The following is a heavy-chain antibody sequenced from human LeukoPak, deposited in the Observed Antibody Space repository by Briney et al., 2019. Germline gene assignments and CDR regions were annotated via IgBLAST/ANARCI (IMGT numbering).Heavy chain of an antibody. Sequence: ATVKVSCKASGYTFTSYYIHWVRQAPGRGLEWMGVINPSGGGTSYAQKFQGRVTMTRDTSTSTVYMELSSLRSEDTAVYYCARYYYDSSGYYPLGYWGQGTLVTVSS. J-gene: IGHJ4*02. CDR3: ARYYYDSSGYYPLGY. V-gene: IGHV1-46*01. CDR1: GYTFTSYY. D-gene: IGHD3-22*01. CDR2: INPSGGGT.